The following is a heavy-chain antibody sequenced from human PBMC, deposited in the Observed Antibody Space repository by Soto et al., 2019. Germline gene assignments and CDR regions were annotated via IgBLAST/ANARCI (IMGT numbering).Heavy chain of an antibody. CDR2: LSSGESYK. Sequence: GGSLRLSCVASGFTFSTYGFHWVRQAPGKGLEWVAILSSGESYKSYADSVRGRFTISRDDSTNTLFLQMNSLRTEDTAVYFCAKGGSFDIWGQGTMVTVSS. V-gene: IGHV3-30*18. CDR3: AKGGSFDI. D-gene: IGHD3-16*01. J-gene: IGHJ3*02. CDR1: GFTFSTYG.